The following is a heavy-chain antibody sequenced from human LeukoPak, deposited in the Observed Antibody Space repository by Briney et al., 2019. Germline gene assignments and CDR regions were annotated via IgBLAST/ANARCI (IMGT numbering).Heavy chain of an antibody. Sequence: SVKVSCKASGGTFSSYAISWVRQAPGQGLEWMGRIIPILGIANYAQKFQGRVTITADKSTSTAYMELSSLRSEDTAVYYCAEINRGDYGGGNFDYWGQGTLVTVSS. CDR2: IIPILGIA. D-gene: IGHD4-17*01. CDR3: AEINRGDYGGGNFDY. J-gene: IGHJ4*02. CDR1: GGTFSSYA. V-gene: IGHV1-69*04.